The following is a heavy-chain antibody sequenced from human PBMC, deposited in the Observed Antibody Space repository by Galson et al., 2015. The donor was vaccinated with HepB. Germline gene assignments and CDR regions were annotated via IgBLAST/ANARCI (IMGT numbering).Heavy chain of an antibody. J-gene: IGHJ4*02. D-gene: IGHD2-15*01. CDR2: IYPGDSDT. V-gene: IGHV5-51*03. Sequence: QSGAEVKKPGESLKISCKGSGYSFTSYWIGWVRQMPGKGLEWMGIIYPGDSDTRYSPSFQGQVTISADKSISTAYLQWSSLKASDTAMYYCARLLRYCSGGSCDTPDYWGQGTLVTVSS. CDR3: ARLLRYCSGGSCDTPDY. CDR1: GYSFTSYW.